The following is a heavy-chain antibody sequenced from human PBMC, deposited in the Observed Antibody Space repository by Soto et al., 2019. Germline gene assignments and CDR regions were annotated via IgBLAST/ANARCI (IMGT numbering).Heavy chain of an antibody. V-gene: IGHV3-30*18. Sequence: LSLSCAASGFTFSSYGMNWVRQAPGKGLEWVAVISYDENNKYYADSVKGRFTISRDNSKNTLYLQMNSLRAEDTAVYYCAKVLTGDLDYWGQGTLVTVSS. D-gene: IGHD7-27*01. CDR1: GFTFSSYG. CDR3: AKVLTGDLDY. CDR2: ISYDENNK. J-gene: IGHJ4*02.